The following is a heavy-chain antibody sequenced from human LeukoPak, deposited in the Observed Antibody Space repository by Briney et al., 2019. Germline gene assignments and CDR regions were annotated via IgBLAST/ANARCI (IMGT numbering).Heavy chain of an antibody. V-gene: IGHV3-48*02. CDR2: ISSSSSTI. Sequence: PGGSLRLSCTASGFAFGDYAMSWFRQAPGKGLEWVSYISSSSSTIYYADSVKGRFTISRDNAKNSLYLQMNSLRDEDTAVYYCARDGSGSYKNWFDPWGQGTLVTVSS. CDR1: GFAFGDYA. D-gene: IGHD3-10*01. CDR3: ARDGSGSYKNWFDP. J-gene: IGHJ5*02.